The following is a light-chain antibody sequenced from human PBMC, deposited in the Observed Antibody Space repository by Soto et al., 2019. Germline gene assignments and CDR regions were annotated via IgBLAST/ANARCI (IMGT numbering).Light chain of an antibody. CDR2: DAS. V-gene: IGKV1-12*01. Sequence: DIQMTQSPSYVSASVGDRVTITCRASQHINRWLVWYQQKPGKAPNLLIYDASSLQSGVPSRFIGSGSGTDFTLTISSLQPEDFATYYCQQATSFPPTFGGGTKVEI. CDR3: QQATSFPPT. CDR1: QHINRW. J-gene: IGKJ4*01.